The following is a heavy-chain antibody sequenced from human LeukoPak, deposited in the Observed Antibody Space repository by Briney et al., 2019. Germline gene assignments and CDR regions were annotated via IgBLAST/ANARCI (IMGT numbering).Heavy chain of an antibody. CDR1: GGSISSYY. V-gene: IGHV4-59*01. CDR3: ARGEAGYYNDWFDP. D-gene: IGHD3-9*01. J-gene: IGHJ5*02. Sequence: SGTLSLTCTVSGGSISSYYWSWIRQPPGKGLEWIGYIYYSGSTNYNPSLKSRVTISVDTSKNQFSLKLSSVTAADTAVYYCARGEAGYYNDWFDPWGQGTLVTVSS. CDR2: IYYSGST.